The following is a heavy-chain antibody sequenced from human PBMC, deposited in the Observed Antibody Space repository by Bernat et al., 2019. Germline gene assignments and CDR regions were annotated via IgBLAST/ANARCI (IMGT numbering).Heavy chain of an antibody. CDR1: GFTFSDYY. V-gene: IGHV3-11*05. J-gene: IGHJ6*03. Sequence: QVQLVESGGGLVKPGGSLRLSCVPSGFTFSDYYMSWIRQAPGKGLDWVSYISSSSSYTNYADSVNGRFPISTDNTKHSLYLQMNSLRAEDTAVYCCARGTSTSAPYMDVWGNGTTVTVSS. CDR2: ISSSSSYT. CDR3: ARGTSTSAPYMDV.